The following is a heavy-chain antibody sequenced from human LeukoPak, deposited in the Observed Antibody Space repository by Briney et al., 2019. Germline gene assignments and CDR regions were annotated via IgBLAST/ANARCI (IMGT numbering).Heavy chain of an antibody. CDR1: GFTFSSYS. Sequence: GGSLRLSCAASGFTFSSYSMNWVRQAPGKGLEWVAVISYDGSNKYYADSVKGRFTISRDNSKNTLYLQMNSLRAEDTAVYYCAKDWRYSSSWYHGLDAFDIWGQGTMVTVSS. CDR3: AKDWRYSSSWYHGLDAFDI. J-gene: IGHJ3*02. CDR2: ISYDGSNK. D-gene: IGHD6-13*01. V-gene: IGHV3-30*18.